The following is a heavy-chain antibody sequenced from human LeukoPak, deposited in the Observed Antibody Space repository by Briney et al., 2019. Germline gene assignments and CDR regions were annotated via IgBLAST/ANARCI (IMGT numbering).Heavy chain of an antibody. J-gene: IGHJ6*03. Sequence: ASVKVSCKASGGTFSSYAISWVRQAPGQGLEWMGGIIPIFGTANYAQKFQGRVTITTDESTSTAYMELSSLRSEDTAVYYCVAWSSGDYYYYMDVWGKGTTVTVSS. CDR3: VAWSSGDYYYYMDV. D-gene: IGHD2-21*01. V-gene: IGHV1-69*05. CDR2: IIPIFGTA. CDR1: GGTFSSYA.